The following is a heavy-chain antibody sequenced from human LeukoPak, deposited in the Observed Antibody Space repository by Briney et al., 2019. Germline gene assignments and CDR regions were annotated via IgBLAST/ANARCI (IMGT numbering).Heavy chain of an antibody. Sequence: SETLSLTCTVSGGSISSYYWSWIRQPPGKGLEWIGYIYYSGSTNYNPSLKSRVTISVDTSKNQFSLKLSSVTAADTAVYYCARQRPKLLWFGEHAAWFDPWGQGTLVTVSS. J-gene: IGHJ5*02. CDR3: ARQRPKLLWFGEHAAWFDP. D-gene: IGHD3-10*01. CDR1: GGSISSYY. CDR2: IYYSGST. V-gene: IGHV4-59*08.